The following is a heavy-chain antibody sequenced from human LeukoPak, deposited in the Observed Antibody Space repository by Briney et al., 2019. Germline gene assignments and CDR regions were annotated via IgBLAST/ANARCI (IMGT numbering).Heavy chain of an antibody. Sequence: ASVQVSCKASGYTFTDYYIHWVRQSPGRGLESLGWINPNSVTTNYAQKFRGRVTVTRDTSISTAYMELAELTSDDTAVYYCARGHDSGYSNSLDPWGQGTLVTVSS. CDR3: ARGHDSGYSNSLDP. CDR2: INPNSVTT. D-gene: IGHD3-22*01. V-gene: IGHV1-2*02. J-gene: IGHJ5*02. CDR1: GYTFTDYY.